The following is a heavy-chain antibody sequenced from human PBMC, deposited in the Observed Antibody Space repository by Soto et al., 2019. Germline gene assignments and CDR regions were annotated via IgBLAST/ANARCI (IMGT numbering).Heavy chain of an antibody. V-gene: IGHV4-59*01. J-gene: IGHJ4*02. D-gene: IGHD2-2*01. CDR1: GGSISSDY. CDR2: IYYSGST. CDR3: ARDMRCSSPSCDAFDY. Sequence: QVQLQESGPGLVKPSETLSLTCTVSGGSISSDYWSWIRQPPGKGLEWIGYIYYSGSTNYNPSLKSRVTISVDTSKNQFSLKLSSVTAADTAVYYCARDMRCSSPSCDAFDYWGQGTLVTVSS.